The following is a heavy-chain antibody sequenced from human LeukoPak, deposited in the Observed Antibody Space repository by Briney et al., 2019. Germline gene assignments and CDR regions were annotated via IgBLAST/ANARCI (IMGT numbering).Heavy chain of an antibody. CDR3: ARERRTRFGELYPIDY. J-gene: IGHJ4*02. CDR2: IYTSGST. Sequence: SETLSLTCTVSGGSISSGSYYWSWIRQPAGKGLEWIGRIYTSGSTNYNPSLKSRVTISVDTSKNQFSLKLSSVTAADTAVYYCARERRTRFGELYPIDYWGQGTLVTVSS. CDR1: GGSISSGSYY. V-gene: IGHV4-61*02. D-gene: IGHD3-10*01.